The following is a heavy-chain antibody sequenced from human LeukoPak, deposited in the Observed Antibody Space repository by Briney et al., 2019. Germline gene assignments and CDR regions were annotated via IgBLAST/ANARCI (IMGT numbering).Heavy chain of an antibody. CDR3: ARGQGPSRVVVIMKPNYFDY. V-gene: IGHV4-34*01. CDR1: GGSFSGYY. D-gene: IGHD3-22*01. CDR2: INHSGST. Sequence: SETLSLTCAVYGGSFSGYYWSWIRQPPGKGLEWIWEINHSGSTNYNPSLKSRVTISVDTSKNQFSLKLSSVTAADTAVYYCARGQGPSRVVVIMKPNYFDYWGQGTLVTVSS. J-gene: IGHJ4*02.